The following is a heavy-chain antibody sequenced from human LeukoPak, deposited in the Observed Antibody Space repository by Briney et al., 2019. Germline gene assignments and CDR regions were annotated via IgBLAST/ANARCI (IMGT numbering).Heavy chain of an antibody. CDR1: GGSISSGGYS. V-gene: IGHV4-30-2*01. D-gene: IGHD5-24*01. CDR3: ARGDGYYFDY. CDR2: IYHSGST. Sequence: SETPSLTCAVSGGSISSGGYSWSWIRQPPGKGLEWIGYIYHSGSTYYNPSLKSRVTISVDRSKNQFSLKLSSVSAAGTAVYYCARGDGYYFDYWGQGTLVTVSS. J-gene: IGHJ4*02.